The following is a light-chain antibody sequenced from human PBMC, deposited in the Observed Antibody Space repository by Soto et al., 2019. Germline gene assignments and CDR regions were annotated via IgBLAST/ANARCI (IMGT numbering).Light chain of an antibody. CDR1: QGVSSSY. Sequence: KRSACALCLAPGDRGTLYSKASQGVSSSYLAWCPQKPGQAPRLLIFGAFTRATGIPTRFSGSGSGTDNTHTTNNLGPESWPAYCSALPINGRLSLGPGTRLEIK. J-gene: IGKJ5*01. CDR2: GAF. CDR3: ALPINGRLS. V-gene: IGKV3D-20*02.